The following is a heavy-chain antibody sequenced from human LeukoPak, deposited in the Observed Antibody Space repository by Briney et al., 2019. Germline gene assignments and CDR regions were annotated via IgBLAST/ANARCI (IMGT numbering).Heavy chain of an antibody. CDR3: AKDRAFDI. V-gene: IGHV3-30-3*01. CDR1: GFTFSSYA. J-gene: IGHJ3*02. CDR2: ISYDGSNK. Sequence: GGSLRLSCAASGFTFSSYAMHWVRQAPGKGLEWVAVISYDGSNKYYADSVKGRFTISRDNSKNTLYLQMNSLRAEDTAVYYCAKDRAFDIWGQGTMVTVSS.